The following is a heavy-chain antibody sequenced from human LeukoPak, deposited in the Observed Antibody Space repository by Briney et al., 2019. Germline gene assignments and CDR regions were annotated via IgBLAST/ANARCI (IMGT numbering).Heavy chain of an antibody. CDR3: AREDPQTTVPEGMDV. D-gene: IGHD4-17*01. CDR1: GGSLSYYY. J-gene: IGHJ6*02. V-gene: IGHV4-59*01. CDR2: IYYSGTT. Sequence: SETPSLNCTFSGGSLSYYYWSWVRESPGKGLGWIGYIYYSGTTNYNPSLKSRVTISVDTSKNQFSLQLRSVTAADTAVYYCAREDPQTTVPEGMDVWGQGTTVTVSS.